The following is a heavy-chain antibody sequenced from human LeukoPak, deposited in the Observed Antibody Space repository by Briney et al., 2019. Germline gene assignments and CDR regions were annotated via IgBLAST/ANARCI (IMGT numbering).Heavy chain of an antibody. J-gene: IGHJ4*02. CDR3: ARGSVAAYYFDY. Sequence: PGGSLRLSCAASGLTFSSYAMHWVRQAPGKGLEWVAVISYDGSNKCYADSVKGRFTISRDNSKNTLYLQMNSLRAEDTAVYYCARGSVAAYYFDYWGQGTLVTVSS. D-gene: IGHD6-19*01. CDR1: GLTFSSYA. V-gene: IGHV3-30-3*01. CDR2: ISYDGSNK.